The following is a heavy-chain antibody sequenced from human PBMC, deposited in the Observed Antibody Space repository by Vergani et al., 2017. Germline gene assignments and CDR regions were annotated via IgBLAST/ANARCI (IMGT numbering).Heavy chain of an antibody. CDR1: GFTFSSYA. V-gene: IGHV3-23*01. J-gene: IGHJ4*02. CDR3: AKAPVGYDSSGYYFVY. D-gene: IGHD3-22*01. Sequence: EVQLLESGGGLVQPGGSLRLSCAASGFTFSSYAMSWVRQAPGKGLEWVSAISGSGGSIYYADSVKGRFTISRDNSKNTLYLQMNSLRAEDTAVYYCAKAPVGYDSSGYYFVYWGQGTLVTVSS. CDR2: ISGSGGSI.